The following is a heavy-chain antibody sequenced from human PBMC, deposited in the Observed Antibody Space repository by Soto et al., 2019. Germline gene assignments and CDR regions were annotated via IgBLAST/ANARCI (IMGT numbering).Heavy chain of an antibody. Sequence: LSLTCTVSGGSISSGGYYWSWIRQHPGKGLEWIGYIYYSGSTYYNPSLKSRVTISVDTSKNQFSLKLSSVTAADTAVYYCARASKKHNWFDPWGQGTLVTVSS. CDR3: ARASKKHNWFDP. J-gene: IGHJ5*02. CDR1: GGSISSGGYY. V-gene: IGHV4-31*03. CDR2: IYYSGST.